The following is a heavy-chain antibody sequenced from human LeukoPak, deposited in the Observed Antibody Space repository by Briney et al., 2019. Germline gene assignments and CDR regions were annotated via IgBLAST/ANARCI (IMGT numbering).Heavy chain of an antibody. V-gene: IGHV3-23*01. D-gene: IGHD3-10*01. CDR2: ISGSGSSK. CDR3: AKELLWFGELLVAFDI. CDR1: GFTVSSYG. Sequence: GGSLRLSCAASGFTVSSYGMSWVRQAPGKGLEWVSAISGSGSSKYYADSVKGRFTISRDNSKNTLYLQMNSLRAEDTAVYYCAKELLWFGELLVAFDIWGQGTMVTVSS. J-gene: IGHJ3*02.